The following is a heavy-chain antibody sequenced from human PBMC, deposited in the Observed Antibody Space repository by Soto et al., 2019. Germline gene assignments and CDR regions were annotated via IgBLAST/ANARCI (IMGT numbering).Heavy chain of an antibody. J-gene: IGHJ6*02. Sequence: QVQLVQSGAEVKKPGSSVKVSCKASGGTFSSYAISWVRHGPGQGLEWMGGFIPIFGTANYAQKFQGRFTITADESTSTAYMELSSLRSEDTAVYYCARESVLVPAALSGYGMDVWGQGTTVTVSS. CDR2: FIPIFGTA. V-gene: IGHV1-69*12. CDR1: GGTFSSYA. CDR3: ARESVLVPAALSGYGMDV. D-gene: IGHD2-2*01.